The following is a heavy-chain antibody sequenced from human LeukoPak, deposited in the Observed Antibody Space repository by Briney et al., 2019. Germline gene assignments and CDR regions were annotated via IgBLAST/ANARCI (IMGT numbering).Heavy chain of an antibody. V-gene: IGHV4-34*01. D-gene: IGHD1-14*01. J-gene: IGHJ6*03. Sequence: PSETLSLTCAVYGGSFSGYYWSWIRQPPGKGLEWIGEINHSGSTNYNPSLKSRVTISVDTSKNQFSLKLSSVTAADTAVYYCARRLIPGLHYYYYYMDVWGKGTTVTVSS. CDR1: GGSFSGYY. CDR3: ARRLIPGLHYYYYYMDV. CDR2: INHSGST.